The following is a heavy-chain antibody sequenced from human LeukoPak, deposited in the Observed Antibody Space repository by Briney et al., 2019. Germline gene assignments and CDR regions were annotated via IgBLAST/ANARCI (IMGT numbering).Heavy chain of an antibody. Sequence: QTGGSLRLSCAASGFTFSSYGMHWVRQAPGKGLEWVAVIWNDGSNKYYADSVKGRFTISRDNSKNTLYLQMNSLRAEDTAVYYCAKDMRFDWTPYYFDYWGQGTLVTVSS. D-gene: IGHD3-9*01. J-gene: IGHJ4*02. CDR2: IWNDGSNK. V-gene: IGHV3-33*06. CDR1: GFTFSSYG. CDR3: AKDMRFDWTPYYFDY.